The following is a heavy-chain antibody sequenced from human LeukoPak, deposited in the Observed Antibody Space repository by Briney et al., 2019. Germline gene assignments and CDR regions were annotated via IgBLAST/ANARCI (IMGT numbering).Heavy chain of an antibody. CDR2: IKQDGSEK. D-gene: IGHD4-11*01. CDR1: GFTCSSYW. Sequence: GGSLRLSCAASGFTCSSYWMSWVRQAPGKGLEWVANIKQDGSEKYYVDSVKGRFTISRDNAKNSLYLQMNSLRAEDTAVYYCAREFRGDYSLSYYFDYWGQGTLVTVSS. CDR3: AREFRGDYSLSYYFDY. J-gene: IGHJ4*02. V-gene: IGHV3-7*01.